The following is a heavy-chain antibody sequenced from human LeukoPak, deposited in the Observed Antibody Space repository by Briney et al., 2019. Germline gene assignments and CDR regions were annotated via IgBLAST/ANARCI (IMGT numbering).Heavy chain of an antibody. J-gene: IGHJ4*02. V-gene: IGHV4-30-4*08. CDR1: GFTFSSYS. CDR3: ARDLGGGYGDYDN. CDR2: IYYSGRT. D-gene: IGHD5-12*01. Sequence: LRLSCAASGFTFSSYSMNWIRQPPGKGLEWIGYIYYSGRTYYNPSLKSRVTMSVDTSKNQFSLQLSSVTAADTAVYYCARDLGGGYGDYDNWGQGTLVTVSS.